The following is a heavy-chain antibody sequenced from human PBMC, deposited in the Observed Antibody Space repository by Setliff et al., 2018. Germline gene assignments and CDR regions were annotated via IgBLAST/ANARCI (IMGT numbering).Heavy chain of an antibody. V-gene: IGHV4-39*07. CDR3: ARSFSRREKFLLDY. CDR2: IYYSGST. Sequence: SETLSLTCTVSGGSISSSSYYWGWIRQPPGKGLEWIGSIYYSGSTYYIPSLKSRVTISVDTSKNQFSLKLSSVTAADTAVYYCARSFSRREKFLLDYWGQGALVTVSS. CDR1: GGSISSSSYY. J-gene: IGHJ4*02.